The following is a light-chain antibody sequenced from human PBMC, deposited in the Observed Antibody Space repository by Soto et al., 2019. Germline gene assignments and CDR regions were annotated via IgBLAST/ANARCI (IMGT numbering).Light chain of an antibody. V-gene: IGKV1-12*01. CDR1: QDIITF. CDR2: GAS. CDR3: QQCQSFPWT. Sequence: DIQMTQSPSSVSASVGDRVTITCRAGQDIITFLAWYQQRPGKAPKVLIYGASFLQSGFPSRFSGSGSGTDFPLTISSLQPEDFASYSCQQCQSFPWTFGQGTKVEF. J-gene: IGKJ1*01.